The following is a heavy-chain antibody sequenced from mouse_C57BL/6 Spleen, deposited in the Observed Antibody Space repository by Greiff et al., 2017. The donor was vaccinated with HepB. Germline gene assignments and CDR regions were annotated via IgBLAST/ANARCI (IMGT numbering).Heavy chain of an antibody. Sequence: EVKLQESGPELVKPGASVKISCKASGYTFTDYYMNWVKQSHGKSLEWIGDINPNNGGTSYNQKFKGKATLTVDKSSSTAYMELRSLTSEDSAVYYCARSDYYGRYWYFDVWGTGTTVTVSS. D-gene: IGHD1-2*01. V-gene: IGHV1-26*01. J-gene: IGHJ1*03. CDR1: GYTFTDYY. CDR2: INPNNGGT. CDR3: ARSDYYGRYWYFDV.